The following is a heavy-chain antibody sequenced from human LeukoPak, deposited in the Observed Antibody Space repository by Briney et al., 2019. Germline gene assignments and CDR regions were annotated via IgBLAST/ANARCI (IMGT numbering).Heavy chain of an antibody. J-gene: IGHJ4*02. CDR2: IYYSGST. CDR1: GGSISSYY. Sequence: SETLSLTCTVSGGSISSYYWSWIRQPPGKGLEWIGYIYYSGSTNYNPSLKSRVTISVDTSKNQFSLKLSSVTAADTAVYYCARHRLTYYYGSGSYPNIYFDYWGQGTLVTVSS. V-gene: IGHV4-59*08. D-gene: IGHD3-10*01. CDR3: ARHRLTYYYGSGSYPNIYFDY.